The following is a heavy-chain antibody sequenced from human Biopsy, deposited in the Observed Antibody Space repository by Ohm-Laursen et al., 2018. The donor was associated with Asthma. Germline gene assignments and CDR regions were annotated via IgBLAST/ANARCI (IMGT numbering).Heavy chain of an antibody. Sequence: LSLTCSASGFSFNSYGMHWVRQAPGKGLEWVAVMSFDGRQTYYADSVKGRFTISRDNSKNTLYLQMNSLRAEDTAVYYCAKERYYDFWSGYPIWGQGTMVTVSS. V-gene: IGHV3-30*18. J-gene: IGHJ3*02. D-gene: IGHD3-3*01. CDR2: MSFDGRQT. CDR1: GFSFNSYG. CDR3: AKERYYDFWSGYPI.